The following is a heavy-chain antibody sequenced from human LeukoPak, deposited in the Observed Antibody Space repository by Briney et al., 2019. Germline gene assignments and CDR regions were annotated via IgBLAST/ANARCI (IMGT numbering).Heavy chain of an antibody. V-gene: IGHV1-24*01. Sequence: GASVKVSCKVSGYTLTELSMHWVRQAPGKGLEWMGGFDPEDDETIYAQKFQGRVTMTEDTSTDTAYMELSSLRSEDTAVYYCATEHIAAAAPTIDGDYQRRYFDYWGQGTLATVSS. D-gene: IGHD6-13*01. CDR3: ATEHIAAAAPTIDGDYQRRYFDY. J-gene: IGHJ4*02. CDR2: FDPEDDET. CDR1: GYTLTELS.